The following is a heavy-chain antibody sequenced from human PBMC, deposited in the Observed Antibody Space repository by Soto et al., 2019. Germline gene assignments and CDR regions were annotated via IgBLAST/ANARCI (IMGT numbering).Heavy chain of an antibody. V-gene: IGHV3-49*03. Sequence: PGGSLRLSCTASGFTFGDYAMSWFRQAPGKGREWVGFIRSKTYGGTTEYAASVKCRFTSSRDDSKSIAYLQMNSLKTEDRAVYYCTRVNYYDSSGYYWPWFDPWGQGTLVTVSS. CDR3: TRVNYYDSSGYYWPWFDP. CDR2: IRSKTYGGTT. CDR1: GFTFGDYA. J-gene: IGHJ5*02. D-gene: IGHD3-22*01.